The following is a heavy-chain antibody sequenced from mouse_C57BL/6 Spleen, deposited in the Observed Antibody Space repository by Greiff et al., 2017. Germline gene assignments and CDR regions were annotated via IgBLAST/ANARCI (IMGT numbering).Heavy chain of an antibody. CDR1: GYSITSGYY. J-gene: IGHJ3*01. V-gene: IGHV3-6*01. CDR3: ASQLRLAWFAY. Sequence: EVQLQESGPGLVKPSQSLSLTCSVTGYSITSGYYCNWIRQFPGNKLEWMGYISYDGSNNYNPSLKKRISITRDTSKNQFFLKLNSVTTEDTATYYCASQLRLAWFAYWGQGTLLTVSA. D-gene: IGHD1-1*01. CDR2: ISYDGSN.